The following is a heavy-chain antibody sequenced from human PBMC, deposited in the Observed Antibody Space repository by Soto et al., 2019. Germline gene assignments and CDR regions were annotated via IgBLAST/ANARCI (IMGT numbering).Heavy chain of an antibody. Sequence: SQTLSLTCAISGDSVSSNSAAWNWIRQSPSRGLEWLGRTYYRSKWYNDYAVSVKSRITINPDTSKNQFSLQLNSVTPEDAAVYYCAIDHLHRAAAGTGDAFDIWGQGTMVTVSS. CDR3: AIDHLHRAAAGTGDAFDI. V-gene: IGHV6-1*01. D-gene: IGHD6-13*01. J-gene: IGHJ3*02. CDR1: GDSVSSNSAA. CDR2: TYYRSKWYN.